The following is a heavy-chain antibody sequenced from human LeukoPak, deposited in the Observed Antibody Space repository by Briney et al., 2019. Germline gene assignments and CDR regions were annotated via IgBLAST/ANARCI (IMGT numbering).Heavy chain of an antibody. D-gene: IGHD3-10*01. CDR1: GFTFSSYA. CDR3: ARGLWFGESRWFDP. V-gene: IGHV3-30*14. J-gene: IGHJ5*02. Sequence: PGGSLRLSCAASGFTFSSYAMHWVRQAPGKGLEWVAFISYDGSNKYYADSVKGRLTISRDNAKNSLYLQMNSLRAGDTAVYYCARGLWFGESRWFDPWGQGTLVTVSS. CDR2: ISYDGSNK.